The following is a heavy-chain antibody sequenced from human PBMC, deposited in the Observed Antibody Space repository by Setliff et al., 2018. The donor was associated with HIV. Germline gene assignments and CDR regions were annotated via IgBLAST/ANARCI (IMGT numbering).Heavy chain of an antibody. J-gene: IGHJ3*02. CDR2: IYYSGST. CDR1: GFSLSTSGMR. D-gene: IGHD3-10*01. CDR3: ARPKGFRADDAFDI. V-gene: IGHV4-61*08. Sequence: GSGPTLVNPTQTLTLTCTFSGFSLSTSGMRVSWIRQPPGKGLEWIGYIYYSGSTNYNPSLKSRVTISVDTSKNQFSLKLSSVTAADTAVYYCARPKGFRADDAFDIWGQGTMVTVSS.